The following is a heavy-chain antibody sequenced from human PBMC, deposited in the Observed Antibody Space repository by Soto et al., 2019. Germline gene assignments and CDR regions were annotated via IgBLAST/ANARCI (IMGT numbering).Heavy chain of an antibody. Sequence: SETLSLTCTVSGGSISSYYWSWIRQPPGKGLEWIGYIYYSGSTNYNPSLKSRVTISVDTSKNQFSLKLSSVTAADTAVYYCARGGWDYYGSWSYHHDAFDIWGQGTMVTVSS. CDR3: ARGGWDYYGSWSYHHDAFDI. CDR2: IYYSGST. V-gene: IGHV4-59*01. D-gene: IGHD3-10*01. J-gene: IGHJ3*02. CDR1: GGSISSYY.